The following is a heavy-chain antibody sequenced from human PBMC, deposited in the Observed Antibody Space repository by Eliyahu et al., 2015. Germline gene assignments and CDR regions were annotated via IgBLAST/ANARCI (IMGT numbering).Heavy chain of an antibody. CDR1: GDSILSGTSS. CDR2: FYHSGST. Sequence: QLQLQESGSGLVKPSQTLSLTCAVSGDSILSGTSSWSWIRQPPGKGLEWIGYFYHSGSTFYNPSLKSRVSISVDDSKNHLSLKLTSVTAADTAVYYCAGCSSTSCSAWGMDVWGHGTTVTVSS. V-gene: IGHV4-30-2*01. D-gene: IGHD2-2*01. J-gene: IGHJ6*02. CDR3: AGCSSTSCSAWGMDV.